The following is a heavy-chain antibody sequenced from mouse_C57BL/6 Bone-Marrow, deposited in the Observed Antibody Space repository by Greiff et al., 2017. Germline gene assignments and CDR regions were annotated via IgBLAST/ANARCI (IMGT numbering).Heavy chain of an antibody. J-gene: IGHJ3*01. CDR1: GYTFTSYW. V-gene: IGHV1-52*01. CDR3: ARSRGLWGLLVWFAY. CDR2: IDPSDSET. Sequence: QVQLQQPGAELVRPGSSVKLSCKASGYTFTSYWMHWVKQRPIQGLEWIGNIDPSDSETHYNQKFKDKATLTVDKSSSTAYMQLSSLTSEDSAVYYCARSRGLWGLLVWFAYWGQGTLVTVSA. D-gene: IGHD2-3*01.